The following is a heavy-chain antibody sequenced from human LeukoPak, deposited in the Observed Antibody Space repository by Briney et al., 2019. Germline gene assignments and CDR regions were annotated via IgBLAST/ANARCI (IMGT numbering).Heavy chain of an antibody. CDR2: IHYSGST. D-gene: IGHD5-12*01. V-gene: IGHV4-59*01. CDR3: ARGPGYSGYDSNYYYYYGMDV. CDR1: GVSISSYY. J-gene: IGHJ6*02. Sequence: SETLSLTCTVSGVSISSYYWSWIRQPPGKGLEWIGYIHYSGSTNYNPSLKSRVTISVDTSKNQFSLKLSSVTAADTAVYYCARGPGYSGYDSNYYYYYGMDVWGQGTTVTVSS.